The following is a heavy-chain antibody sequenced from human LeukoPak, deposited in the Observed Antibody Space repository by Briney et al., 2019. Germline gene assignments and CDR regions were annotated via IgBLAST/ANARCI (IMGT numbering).Heavy chain of an antibody. Sequence: PSETLSLTCTVSGDSISSSSYYWGWIRQPPGKGLEWIGEINHSGSTNYNPSLKSRVTISVDTSKNQFSLKLSSVTAADTAVYYCARRKVRGVIRQVYFDYWGQGTLVTVSS. CDR1: GDSISSSSYY. CDR3: ARRKVRGVIRQVYFDY. D-gene: IGHD3-10*01. V-gene: IGHV4-39*07. CDR2: INHSGST. J-gene: IGHJ4*02.